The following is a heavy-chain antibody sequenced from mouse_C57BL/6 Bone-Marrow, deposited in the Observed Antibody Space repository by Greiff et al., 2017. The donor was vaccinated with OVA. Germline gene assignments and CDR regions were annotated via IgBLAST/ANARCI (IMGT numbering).Heavy chain of an antibody. D-gene: IGHD1-1*01. CDR3: ASGYGSSFDY. J-gene: IGHJ2*01. Sequence: VQLQQSGPELVKPGASVKISCKASGYAFSSSWMNWVKQRPGKGLEWIGRIYPGDGDTNYNGKFKGKATLTADKSSSTAYMQLSSLTSEDSAVYFCASGYGSSFDYWGQGTTLTVSS. CDR2: IYPGDGDT. CDR1: GYAFSSSW. V-gene: IGHV1-82*01.